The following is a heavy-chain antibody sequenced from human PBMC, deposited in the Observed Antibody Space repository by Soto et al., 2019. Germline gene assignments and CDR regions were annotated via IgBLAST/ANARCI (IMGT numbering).Heavy chain of an antibody. V-gene: IGHV3-23*01. CDR2: ISGSGGST. CDR1: GFTFSSYA. CDR3: AKETYYDILTGYYPVDY. D-gene: IGHD3-9*01. J-gene: IGHJ4*02. Sequence: GGSLRLSCAASGFTFSSYAMSWVRQAPGKGLEWVSAISGSGGSTYYADSVKGRFTISRDNSKNTLYLQMNSLRAEDTAVYYCAKETYYDILTGYYPVDYWGQGTLVTVS.